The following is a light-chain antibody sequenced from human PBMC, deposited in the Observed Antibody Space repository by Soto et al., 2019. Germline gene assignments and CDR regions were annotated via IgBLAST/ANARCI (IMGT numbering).Light chain of an antibody. Sequence: EIVLTQSPGTLTLSPGERATLSCRASQSVTSNHLAWYQQKPGQAPRPLIFGASIRATGIPDRFSGSGSGTDFTLTINRLEPEDFAVYYWQQYGRPPITFGQGTRLEIK. CDR1: QSVTSNH. V-gene: IGKV3-20*01. CDR3: QQYGRPPIT. CDR2: GAS. J-gene: IGKJ5*01.